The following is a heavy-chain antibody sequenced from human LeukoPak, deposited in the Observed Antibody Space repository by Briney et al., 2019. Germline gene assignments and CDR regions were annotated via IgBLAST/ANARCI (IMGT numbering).Heavy chain of an antibody. J-gene: IGHJ3*02. Sequence: PSETLSLTCTVSGGSISSYYWSWIRQPPGKGLEWIGYIYYSGSTNYNPSLKSRVTISVDTSKNQFSLKLSSVTAADTAVYYCARVNQRYDSTDFAYAFDIWGQGTMVTVSS. D-gene: IGHD3-22*01. CDR2: IYYSGST. V-gene: IGHV4-59*01. CDR3: ARVNQRYDSTDFAYAFDI. CDR1: GGSISSYY.